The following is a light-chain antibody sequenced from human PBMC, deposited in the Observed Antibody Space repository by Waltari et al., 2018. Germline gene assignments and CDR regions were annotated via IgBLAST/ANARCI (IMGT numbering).Light chain of an antibody. CDR1: SSDVGFYNY. V-gene: IGLV2-14*03. J-gene: IGLJ3*02. CDR3: NSYTGSSSWV. Sequence: QSALTQPASVSGSPGQSITISCTGTSSDVGFYNYSTWYQQHPGKAHQLMIDDVYKRPSGVSNRFSGSKSGNTASLTISGLQAEDEADYYCNSYTGSSSWVFGGGTKLTVL. CDR2: DVY.